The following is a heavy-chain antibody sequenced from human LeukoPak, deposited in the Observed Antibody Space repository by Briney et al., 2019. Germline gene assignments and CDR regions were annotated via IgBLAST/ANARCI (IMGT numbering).Heavy chain of an antibody. Sequence: SETLSLTCAVYGGSFSGYYWSWIRQPPGKGLEWIGEINHSGSTNYNPSLKSRVTISVDTSKNQFSLKLSSVTAADTAVYYCARGRYYSNYMGITMVRGVIINTEEYYFDYWGQGTLVTVSS. CDR3: ARGRYYSNYMGITMVRGVIINTEEYYFDY. D-gene: IGHD3-10*01. CDR2: INHSGST. V-gene: IGHV4-34*01. J-gene: IGHJ4*02. CDR1: GGSFSGYY.